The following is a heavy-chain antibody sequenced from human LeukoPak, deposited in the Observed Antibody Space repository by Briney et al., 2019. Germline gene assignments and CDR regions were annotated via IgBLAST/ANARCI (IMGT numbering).Heavy chain of an antibody. D-gene: IGHD3-10*01. CDR2: ISSSSSYT. V-gene: IGHV3-21*01. J-gene: IGHJ4*02. CDR3: ARTGPVWFGELFPSTEYYFDY. CDR1: GSTFSSYS. Sequence: PGGSLRLSCAASGSTFSSYSMNWVRQAPGKGLEWVSSISSSSSYTYYADSVKGRFTISRDNAKNSLYLQMNSLRAVDTAVYYCARTGPVWFGELFPSTEYYFDYWGQGTLVTVSS.